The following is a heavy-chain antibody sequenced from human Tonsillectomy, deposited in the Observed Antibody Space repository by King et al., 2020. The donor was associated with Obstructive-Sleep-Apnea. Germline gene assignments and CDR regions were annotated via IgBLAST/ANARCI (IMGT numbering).Heavy chain of an antibody. V-gene: IGHV3-30*04. CDR3: ARDRANWYFDL. J-gene: IGHJ2*01. CDR2: ISYDGSDK. D-gene: IGHD3-10*01. CDR1: GFTFSSYA. Sequence: VQLVESGGGVVQPGRSLRLSCAASGFTFSSYAVHWVRQAPGKGLEWVTVISYDGSDKYYADSVKGRFTISRDNSDNTLYLQMNSLRPEDTAVYYCARDRANWYFDLWGRGTLVTVSS.